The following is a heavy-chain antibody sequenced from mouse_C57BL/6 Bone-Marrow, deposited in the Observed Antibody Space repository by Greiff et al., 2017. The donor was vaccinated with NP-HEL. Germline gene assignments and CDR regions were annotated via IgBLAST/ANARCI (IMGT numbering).Heavy chain of an antibody. CDR2: IYPRDGST. D-gene: IGHD2-3*01. CDR1: GYTFTDHT. J-gene: IGHJ4*01. V-gene: IGHV1-78*01. CDR3: AKYDGYYRRYAMDY. Sequence: VQVVESDAELVKPGASVKISCKVSGYTFTDHTIHWMKQRPEQGLEWIGYIYPRDGSTKYNEKFKGKATLTADKSSSTAYMQLNSLTSEDSAVYFCAKYDGYYRRYAMDYWGQGTSVTVSS.